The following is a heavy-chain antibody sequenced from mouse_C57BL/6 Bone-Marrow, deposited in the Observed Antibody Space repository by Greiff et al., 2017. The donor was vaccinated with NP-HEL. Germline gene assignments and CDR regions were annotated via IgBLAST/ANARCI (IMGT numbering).Heavy chain of an antibody. V-gene: IGHV1-82*01. CDR1: GYAFSSSW. CDR2: IYPGDGDT. D-gene: IGHD1-1*01. Sequence: QVQLQQSGPELVKPGASVKISCKASGYAFSSSWMNWVKQRPGKGLEWIGRIYPGDGDTKYNGQFKGKATMTADKYSSTAYMQLSSLTSADSAVYFCARPPYYYGNSYPFDWYFDVWGTGTTVTVSS. CDR3: ARPPYYYGNSYPFDWYFDV. J-gene: IGHJ1*03.